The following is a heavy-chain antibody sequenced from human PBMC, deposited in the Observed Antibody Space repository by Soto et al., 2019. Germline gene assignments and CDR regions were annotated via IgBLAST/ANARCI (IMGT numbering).Heavy chain of an antibody. J-gene: IGHJ4*02. V-gene: IGHV3-15*01. D-gene: IGHD3-3*01. CDR1: GFTFSNAW. CDR3: TIFGVVIFSYYFDY. Sequence: PGGSLRLSCAASGFTFSNAWMSWVRQAPGKGLEWVGRIKSKTDGGTTDYAAPVKGRFTISRDDSKNTLYLQMNSLKTEDTAVYYCTIFGVVIFSYYFDYCGQGPLVTVYS. CDR2: IKSKTDGGTT.